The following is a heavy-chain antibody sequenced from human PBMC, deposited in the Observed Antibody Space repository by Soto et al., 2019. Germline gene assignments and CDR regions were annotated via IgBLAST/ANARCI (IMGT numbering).Heavy chain of an antibody. J-gene: IGHJ4*02. CDR2: IKPDGSDK. CDR3: ARENYFDY. Sequence: GGSLRLSCAASGFTFRNYWMGWVRQTPDKGLEWVANIKPDGSDKYYVDSVKGRFTISRDNAKNSLFLQMNSLRAEDTAVYYSARENYFDYWGQGTLVTVSS. CDR1: GFTFRNYW. V-gene: IGHV3-7*01.